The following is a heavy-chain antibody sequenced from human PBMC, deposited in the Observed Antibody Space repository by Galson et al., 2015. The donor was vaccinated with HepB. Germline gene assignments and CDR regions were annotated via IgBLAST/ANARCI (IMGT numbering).Heavy chain of an antibody. CDR1: GGSISSYY. CDR2: IYYSGST. J-gene: IGHJ6*02. CDR3: ARHREMATIKDYYYYGMDV. V-gene: IGHV4-59*08. D-gene: IGHD5-24*01. Sequence: ETLSLTCTVSGGSISSYYWSWIRQPPGKGLEWIGYIYYSGSTNYNPSLKSRVTISVDTSKNQFSLKLSSVTAADTAVYYCARHREMATIKDYYYYGMDVWGQGTTVTVSS.